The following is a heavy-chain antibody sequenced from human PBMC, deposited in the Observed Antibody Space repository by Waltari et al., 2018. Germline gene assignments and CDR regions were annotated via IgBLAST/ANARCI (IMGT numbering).Heavy chain of an antibody. V-gene: IGHV4-34*01. CDR1: GGSFSGYY. CDR2: INHSGST. J-gene: IGHJ4*02. Sequence: QVQLQQWGAGLLKPSETLSLTCAVYGGSFSGYYWSWIRQPPGKGLEWIGEINHSGSTNYNPSLKRRVTISVDTSKNQFSLKLSSVTAADTAVYYCARPRRYGSGSPFDYWGQGTLVTVSS. D-gene: IGHD3-10*01. CDR3: ARPRRYGSGSPFDY.